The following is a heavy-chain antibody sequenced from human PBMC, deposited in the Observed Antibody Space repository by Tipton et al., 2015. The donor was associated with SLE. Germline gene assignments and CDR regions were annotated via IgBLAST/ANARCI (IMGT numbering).Heavy chain of an antibody. CDR1: GFTFSSYW. D-gene: IGHD5-12*01. Sequence: SLRLSCAASGFTFSSYWMSWVRQAPGKGLEWVSSIISSSSYIYYADSVKGRFTISRDNAKNSLYLQMNSLRAEDTAVYYCARDAGYSGYAQWGQGTLVTVSS. CDR2: IISSSSYI. V-gene: IGHV3-21*01. CDR3: ARDAGYSGYAQ. J-gene: IGHJ4*02.